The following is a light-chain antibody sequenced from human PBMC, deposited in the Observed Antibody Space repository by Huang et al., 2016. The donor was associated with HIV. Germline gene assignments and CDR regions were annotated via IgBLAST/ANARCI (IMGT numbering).Light chain of an antibody. CDR1: QTVNRN. CDR2: GAS. V-gene: IGKV3-15*01. CDR3: QQYNNWPPWT. J-gene: IGKJ1*01. Sequence: EIVMTQSPATLSVSPGRRVTLSCRASQTVNRNLAWYQQKPGQAPRLLMYGASTRATGVPARFRGSGSETEFTLTISSLQSEDLAVYYCQQYNNWPPWTFGQGTKVEIK.